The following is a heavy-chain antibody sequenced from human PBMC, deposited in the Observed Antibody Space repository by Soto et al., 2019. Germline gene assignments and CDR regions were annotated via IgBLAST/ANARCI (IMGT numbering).Heavy chain of an antibody. CDR1: GYTFTSHG. Sequence: APVKVSCKASGYTFTSHGISWVRQAPGQGLEWMGWISAYNGNTNYAQKLQGRVTMTTDTSTSTAYMELRSLRSDDTAVYYCARVPGTTLWFDPWGQGTLVTVSS. D-gene: IGHD1-7*01. V-gene: IGHV1-18*01. J-gene: IGHJ5*02. CDR2: ISAYNGNT. CDR3: ARVPGTTLWFDP.